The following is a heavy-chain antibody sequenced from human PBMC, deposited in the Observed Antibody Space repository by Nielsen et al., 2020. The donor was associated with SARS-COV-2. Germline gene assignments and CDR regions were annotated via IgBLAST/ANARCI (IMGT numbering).Heavy chain of an antibody. Sequence: TLSPTCTVSGDSITSGGLHWSWIRHQPSRGLEWLGFTSYDGNTYSNPSLESRLITSVDTSENQFSLRLNSVTAADTAIYFCARGAAWFDPWGQGTRVTVSS. CDR3: ARGAAWFDP. V-gene: IGHV4-31*03. CDR1: GDSITSGGLH. D-gene: IGHD2-15*01. CDR2: TSYDGNT. J-gene: IGHJ5*02.